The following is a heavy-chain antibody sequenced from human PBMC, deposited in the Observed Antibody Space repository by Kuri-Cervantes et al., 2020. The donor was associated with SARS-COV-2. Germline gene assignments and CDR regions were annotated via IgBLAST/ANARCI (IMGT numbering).Heavy chain of an antibody. V-gene: IGHV4-4*02. CDR2: IYHSGST. CDR1: GGSISSSNW. D-gene: IGHD2-2*01. Sequence: SETLSLTCAVSGGSISSSNWWSWVRQPPGKGLEWIGEIYHSGSTNYNPSLKSRVTISVDKSKNQFSLKLSSVTAADTAVYYCAIVGCSSTSCYSYYYYGMDVWGQGTTVTVSS. J-gene: IGHJ6*02. CDR3: AIVGCSSTSCYSYYYYGMDV.